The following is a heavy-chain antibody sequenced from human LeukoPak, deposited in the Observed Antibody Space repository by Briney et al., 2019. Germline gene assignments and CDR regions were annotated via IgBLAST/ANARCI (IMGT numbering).Heavy chain of an antibody. D-gene: IGHD5-18*01. Sequence: PGGSLRLSCAASGFTFSSYAMHWVRQAPGKGLEYVSAISSNGGSTYYANSVKGRFTISRDNSKNTLYLQMNSLRAEDTAVYYCAKVTGYSYGAHDYWGQGTLVTVSS. J-gene: IGHJ4*02. CDR1: GFTFSSYA. V-gene: IGHV3-64*01. CDR2: ISSNGGST. CDR3: AKVTGYSYGAHDY.